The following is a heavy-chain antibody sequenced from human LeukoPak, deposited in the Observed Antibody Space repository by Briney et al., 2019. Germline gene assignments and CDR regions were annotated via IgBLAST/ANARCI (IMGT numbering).Heavy chain of an antibody. D-gene: IGHD3-10*01. J-gene: IGHJ3*02. CDR1: GFTFSSYG. Sequence: GRSLRLSCAASGFTFSSYGMHWVRQAPGKGLEWVAVISYDGSNKYYADSVKGRFTISRDNAKNTLYLQMNSLRADDTAVYYCARSFHYGSESYAFDIWGQGTMVTVSS. V-gene: IGHV3-30*03. CDR3: ARSFHYGSESYAFDI. CDR2: ISYDGSNK.